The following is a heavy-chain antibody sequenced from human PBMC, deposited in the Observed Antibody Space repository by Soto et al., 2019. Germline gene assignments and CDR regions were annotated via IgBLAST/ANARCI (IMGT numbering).Heavy chain of an antibody. CDR3: ARPGEEWERHFDY. V-gene: IGHV3-33*01. Sequence: QVQLVESGGGVVQPGRSLRLSCAASGFTFSSYGLHGSRRPPAKGLEGGAVIWYDGSNKYYEDSVKGRFTISRDNSKNTLYLQMNSLRAEDTAVYYCARPGEEWERHFDYWGQGTLVTVSS. D-gene: IGHD1-26*01. J-gene: IGHJ4*02. CDR1: GFTFSSYG. CDR2: IWYDGSNK.